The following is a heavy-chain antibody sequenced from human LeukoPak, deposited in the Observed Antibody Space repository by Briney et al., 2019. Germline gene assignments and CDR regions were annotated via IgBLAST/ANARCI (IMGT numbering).Heavy chain of an antibody. V-gene: IGHV4-59*08. CDR1: GGSISGYY. CDR2: IYYSGNT. J-gene: IGHJ3*02. CDR3: ARVGGGGAFDI. Sequence: SETLSLTCTVSGGSISGYYWSWIRQPPGKGLEWIGYIYYSGNTNYNPSLKSRVTISVDTSKNQFSLKLSSVTAADTAVYYCARVGGGGAFDIWGQGTMVTVSS. D-gene: IGHD2-15*01.